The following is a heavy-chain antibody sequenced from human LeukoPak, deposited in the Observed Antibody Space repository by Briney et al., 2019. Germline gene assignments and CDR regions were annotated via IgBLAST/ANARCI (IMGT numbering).Heavy chain of an antibody. V-gene: IGHV3-21*01. CDR1: GFTFSSYS. CDR3: ARTYYDILTGYNPYFDY. CDR2: ITSSSTSI. Sequence: GGSLRLSCAASGFTFSSYSMNWVRQAPGKGLEWVSSITSSSTSIYFADSVKGRFTISRDNAKNSLYLQMNSLRAEDTAVYYCARTYYDILTGYNPYFDYWGQGTLVTVSS. J-gene: IGHJ4*02. D-gene: IGHD3-9*01.